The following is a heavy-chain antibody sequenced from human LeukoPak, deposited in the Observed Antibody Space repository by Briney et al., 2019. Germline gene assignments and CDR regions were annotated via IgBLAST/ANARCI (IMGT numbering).Heavy chain of an antibody. CDR3: ASGGLLWFGDLTFDY. J-gene: IGHJ4*02. V-gene: IGHV4-34*01. D-gene: IGHD3-10*01. CDR1: GGSFSGYY. Sequence: PSETLSLTCAVYGGSFSGYYWSWIRQPPGKGLEWIGEINHSGSTNYNPSLKSRVTISVDTSKNQFSLKLSSVTAADTAVYYCASGGLLWFGDLTFDYWGQGTLVTVSS. CDR2: INHSGST.